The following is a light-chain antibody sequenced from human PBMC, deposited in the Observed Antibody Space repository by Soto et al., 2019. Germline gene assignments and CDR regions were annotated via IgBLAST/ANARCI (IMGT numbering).Light chain of an antibody. V-gene: IGLV2-14*01. CDR3: SSYTSSSIDYV. CDR2: EVS. J-gene: IGLJ1*01. CDR1: SSDVGGYNY. Sequence: QSVLTQPASVSGSPGQSITISCTGTSSDVGGYNYVSWYQQHPGKAPKLMIYEVSNRPSGVSNRFSGSKSGNTASLTISGLQDEDEADYYCSSYTSSSIDYVFGTGTKVTVL.